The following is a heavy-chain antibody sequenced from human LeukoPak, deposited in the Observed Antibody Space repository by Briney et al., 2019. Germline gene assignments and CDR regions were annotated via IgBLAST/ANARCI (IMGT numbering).Heavy chain of an antibody. J-gene: IGHJ6*03. CDR1: GFAFYDHG. CDR2: INWNGGSK. D-gene: IGHD6-19*01. CDR3: ARMAGAGYYFYMDV. Sequence: GGSLRLSCAASGFAFYDHGMSWVRQAPGKGLEWVCGINWNGGSKGYADSVKGRFTISRDNDKNSLFLQMNSLRVEDTALYYCARMAGAGYYFYMDVWGKGTTVSVSS. V-gene: IGHV3-20*04.